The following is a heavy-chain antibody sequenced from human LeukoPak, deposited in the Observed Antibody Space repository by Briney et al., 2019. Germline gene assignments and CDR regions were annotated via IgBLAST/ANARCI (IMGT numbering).Heavy chain of an antibody. CDR3: ARGDYYFMDV. CDR2: INPNSGGT. Sequence: ASVKVSCKTSAYTFSGYYVQWVRQAPGQGLEWMGWINPNSGGTNYAQKFQGRVTMTRDTSMSTAYMEVSRLTSDDTAVYYCARGDYYFMDVWGTGTTVTVSS. CDR1: AYTFSGYY. V-gene: IGHV1-2*02. J-gene: IGHJ6*03.